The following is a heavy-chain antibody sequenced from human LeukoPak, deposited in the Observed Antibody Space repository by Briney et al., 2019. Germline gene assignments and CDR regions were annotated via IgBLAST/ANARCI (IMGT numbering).Heavy chain of an antibody. CDR3: ARDSAYDWNYYYYMDV. Sequence: ASVKVSCKASGYTFTSYGISWVRQAPGQGLEWMGWISAYNGNTNYAQKLQGRVTMTTDTSTSTACMERRSLRSDDTAVYYCARDSAYDWNYYYYMDVWGKGTTVTVSS. CDR1: GYTFTSYG. D-gene: IGHD1-20*01. CDR2: ISAYNGNT. J-gene: IGHJ6*03. V-gene: IGHV1-18*01.